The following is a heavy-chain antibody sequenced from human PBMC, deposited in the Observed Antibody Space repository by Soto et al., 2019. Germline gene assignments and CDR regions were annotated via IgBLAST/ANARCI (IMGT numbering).Heavy chain of an antibody. V-gene: IGHV3-30*18. D-gene: IGHD1-26*01. Sequence: GGSLRLSCAASGFTFSSYGMHWVRQAPGKGLEWVAVISYDGSNKYYADSVKGRFTISRDNSKNTLYLQMNSLRAEDTAVYYCAKDKAVGATCLDYWGQGTLVTVSS. CDR2: ISYDGSNK. J-gene: IGHJ4*02. CDR3: AKDKAVGATCLDY. CDR1: GFTFSSYG.